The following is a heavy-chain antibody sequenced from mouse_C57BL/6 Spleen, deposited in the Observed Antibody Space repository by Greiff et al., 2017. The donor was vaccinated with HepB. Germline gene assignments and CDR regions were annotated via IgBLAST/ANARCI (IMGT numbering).Heavy chain of an antibody. D-gene: IGHD1-1*01. CDR3: TRPHYYGSSYPFDY. CDR1: GYTFTDYE. CDR2: IDPETGGT. V-gene: IGHV1-15*01. Sequence: VQRVESGAELVRPGASVTLSCKASGYTFTDYEMHWVKQTPVHGLEWIGAIDPETGGTAYNQKFKGKAILTADKSSSTAYMELRSLTSEDSAVYYCTRPHYYGSSYPFDYWGQGTTLTVSS. J-gene: IGHJ2*01.